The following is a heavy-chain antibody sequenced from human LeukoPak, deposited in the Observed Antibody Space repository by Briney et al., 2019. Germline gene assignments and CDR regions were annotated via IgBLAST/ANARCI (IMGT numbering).Heavy chain of an antibody. V-gene: IGHV1-69*05. J-gene: IGHJ6*03. Sequence: SGKLSCKASGGTSSSYTFTWVRQAPGQGLELMGVIIPVFRTPKYEQKFQGRVTITTDDSTRTAYLELSRLKTDDTAIYYCARVDRYFFYLDVWGQGTTVSVPS. CDR3: ARVDRYFFYLDV. CDR1: GGTSSSYT. CDR2: IIPVFRTP.